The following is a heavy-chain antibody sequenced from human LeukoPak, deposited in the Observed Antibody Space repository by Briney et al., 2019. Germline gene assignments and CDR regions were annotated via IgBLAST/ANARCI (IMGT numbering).Heavy chain of an antibody. CDR1: GFTFSSYG. CDR2: ISSHGSNE. CDR3: ARAAGGHFDY. D-gene: IGHD6-13*01. V-gene: IGHV3-30*03. Sequence: GGSLRLSCAASGFTFSSYGMHWVRQAPGKGLEWVAIISSHGSNEYYADSVKGRFTISRDNAKNSLYLQMNSLRAEDTAVYYCARAAGGHFDYWGQGTLVTVSS. J-gene: IGHJ4*02.